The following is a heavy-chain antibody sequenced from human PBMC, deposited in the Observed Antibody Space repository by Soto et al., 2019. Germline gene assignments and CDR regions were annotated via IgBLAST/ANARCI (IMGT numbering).Heavy chain of an antibody. CDR3: ARESGDNWDYEAY. J-gene: IGHJ4*02. Sequence: QVQLQESGPGLVRPLETLSLTCKVSGGSITSYRWSWIRQSAGKGLEWIGRINTSGNTHYNPSLKSRVTVSIDMSQNQFFLTVTSVTAADSAVYYCARESGDNWDYEAYWGQGTPVTVSS. CDR1: GGSITSYR. CDR2: INTSGNT. D-gene: IGHD1-7*01. V-gene: IGHV4-4*07.